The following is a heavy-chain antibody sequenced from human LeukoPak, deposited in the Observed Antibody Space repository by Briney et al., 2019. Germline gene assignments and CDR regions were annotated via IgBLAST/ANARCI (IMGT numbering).Heavy chain of an antibody. CDR3: ARESQVFWPKETNWFDP. CDR1: GYKFVAYY. V-gene: IGHV1-2*06. J-gene: IGHJ5*02. D-gene: IGHD3-3*01. Sequence: EASAKVSCKASGYKFVAYYIHWVRQSPGQGLEWLGRINPDSGDTNYAQKFQGRVTMMRDTSSSTAYMELSRLKSDDTAIYYCARESQVFWPKETNWFDPWGHGTLVTVAS. CDR2: INPDSGDT.